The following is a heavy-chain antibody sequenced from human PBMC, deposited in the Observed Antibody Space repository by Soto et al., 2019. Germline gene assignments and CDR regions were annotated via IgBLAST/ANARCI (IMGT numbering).Heavy chain of an antibody. Sequence: GGSLRLSCAASGFTFSSYGMHWVRQAPGKGLEWVAVISYDGSNKYYADSVKGRFTISRDNSKNTLYLQMNSLRAEDTAVYYCAKDRTIWGGWGDNYYYGMDVWGQGTTVTVSS. D-gene: IGHD3-3*01. CDR1: GFTFSSYG. V-gene: IGHV3-30*18. CDR2: ISYDGSNK. CDR3: AKDRTIWGGWGDNYYYGMDV. J-gene: IGHJ6*02.